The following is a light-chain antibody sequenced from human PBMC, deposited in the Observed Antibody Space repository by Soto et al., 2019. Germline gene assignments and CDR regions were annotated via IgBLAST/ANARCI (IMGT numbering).Light chain of an antibody. CDR3: QQYNSYSLT. CDR2: DAS. V-gene: IGKV1-5*01. Sequence: DIQMTQSPSTLSASVVDRVTITCRASQSISGWLAWYQQKPGKAPKLLIYDASSLKSGVPSRFSGSGSGTEFTLTISSLQPDDFATYYCQQYNSYSLTSGQWTKVDIK. CDR1: QSISGW. J-gene: IGKJ1*01.